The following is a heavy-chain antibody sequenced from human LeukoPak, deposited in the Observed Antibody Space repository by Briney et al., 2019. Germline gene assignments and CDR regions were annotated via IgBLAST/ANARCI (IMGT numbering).Heavy chain of an antibody. CDR3: ARMAQQLYYYYGMDV. Sequence: SVKVSCKASGYSFTNYGINWVRQAPGQGLEWMGRIIPILGIANYAQKFQGRVTITADKSTSTAYMELSSLRSEDTAVYYCARMAQQLYYYYGMDVWGQGTTVTVSS. CDR2: IIPILGIA. D-gene: IGHD6-13*01. V-gene: IGHV1-69*04. J-gene: IGHJ6*02. CDR1: GYSFTNYG.